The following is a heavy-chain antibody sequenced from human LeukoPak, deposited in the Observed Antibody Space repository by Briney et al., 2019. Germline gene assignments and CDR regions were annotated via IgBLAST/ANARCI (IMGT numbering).Heavy chain of an antibody. CDR2: ISGSGGST. D-gene: IGHD6-19*01. CDR3: AKDHLPGIVVADRDY. Sequence: PGGSLRLSCAASGFTFSSYGMSWVRQAPGKGVEWVSAISGSGGSTYYADSVKGRFTISRDNSKNMLYLQITSLRAEDTGVYYCAKDHLPGIVVADRDYWGQGTLVTVSS. J-gene: IGHJ4*02. V-gene: IGHV3-23*01. CDR1: GFTFSSYG.